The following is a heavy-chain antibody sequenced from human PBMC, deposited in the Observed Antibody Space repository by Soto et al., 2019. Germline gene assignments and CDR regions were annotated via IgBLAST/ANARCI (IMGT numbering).Heavy chain of an antibody. CDR1: GFTVSSNY. CDR2: IYSGGST. CDR3: ARDRWGYYYDSSGYPSWDY. J-gene: IGHJ4*02. Sequence: GGSLRLSCAASGFTVSSNYMSWVRQAPGKGLEWVSVIYSGGSTYYADSVKGRFTISRDNSKNTLYLQMNSLRAEDTAVYYCARDRWGYYYDSSGYPSWDYWGQGTLVTVSS. D-gene: IGHD3-22*01. V-gene: IGHV3-66*01.